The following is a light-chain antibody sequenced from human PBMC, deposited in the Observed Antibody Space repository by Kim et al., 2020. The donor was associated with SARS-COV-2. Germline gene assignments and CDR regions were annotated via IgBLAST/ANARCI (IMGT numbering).Light chain of an antibody. CDR2: DAS. J-gene: IGKJ2*01. CDR3: QQYDNLPYT. V-gene: IGKV1-33*01. CDR1: QDISNY. Sequence: ASVGNRVTITCQATQDISNYLNWYQQKPGKAPKRLIYDASNLETGVPSRFSGSGSGTDFTFTISSLQPEDIATYYCQQYDNLPYTFGQGTKLEI.